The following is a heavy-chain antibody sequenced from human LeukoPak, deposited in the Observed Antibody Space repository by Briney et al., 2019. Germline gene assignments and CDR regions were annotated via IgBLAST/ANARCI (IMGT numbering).Heavy chain of an antibody. CDR1: GFTFSSYE. D-gene: IGHD5/OR15-5a*01. J-gene: IGHJ4*02. V-gene: IGHV3-23*01. Sequence: QPGGSLRLSCAASGFTFSSYEMNWVRQAPGKGLEWVSGIGVRGDDTYYADSVKGRFTISRDNVDNTLFLQMNSLRAEDTAIYYCAKPHIRMSTVCFFDSWGQGTRVTVSS. CDR2: IGVRGDDT. CDR3: AKPHIRMSTVCFFDS.